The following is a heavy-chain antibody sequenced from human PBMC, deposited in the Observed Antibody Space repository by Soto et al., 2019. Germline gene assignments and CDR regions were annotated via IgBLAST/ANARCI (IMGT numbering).Heavy chain of an antibody. CDR1: GGTFSSYA. CDR3: ARVYVDTAMVAFYYFDY. CDR2: IIPIFGTA. Sequence: QVQLVQSGAEVKKPGSSVKVSCKASGGTFSSYAISWVRQAPGQGLEWMGGIIPIFGTANYAQKFQGRVTITADDSTSTAYMEMSSLRSEDTAVYYCARVYVDTAMVAFYYFDYWGQGTLVTVSS. J-gene: IGHJ4*02. D-gene: IGHD5-18*01. V-gene: IGHV1-69*01.